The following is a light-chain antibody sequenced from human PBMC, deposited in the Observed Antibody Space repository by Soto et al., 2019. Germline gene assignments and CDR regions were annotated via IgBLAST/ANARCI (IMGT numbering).Light chain of an antibody. CDR1: QSISSW. J-gene: IGKJ4*01. CDR2: DAS. V-gene: IGKV1-5*01. CDR3: QQYNSYSPLT. Sequence: DIQMTQSPSTLSASVGDRVTITCRASQSISSWLAWYQQKPGKAPKLLIYDASSLESGVPSRFSGSGSETEFTLSISSVQPDDFATYYCQQYNSYSPLTFGGGTKVEIK.